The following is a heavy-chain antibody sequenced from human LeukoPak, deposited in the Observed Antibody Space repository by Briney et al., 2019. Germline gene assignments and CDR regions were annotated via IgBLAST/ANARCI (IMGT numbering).Heavy chain of an antibody. D-gene: IGHD4-17*01. CDR3: TSSDYGAFDY. CDR2: INSDGSST. Sequence: GGSLRLSCAASGFTFSRYWMHWVRQAPGKGPVWVSRINSDGSSTSYADSVKGRFTISRDNAKNTLYLQMDSLRAEDTAVYYCTSSDYGAFDYWGQGTLVTVSS. J-gene: IGHJ4*02. CDR1: GFTFSRYW. V-gene: IGHV3-74*01.